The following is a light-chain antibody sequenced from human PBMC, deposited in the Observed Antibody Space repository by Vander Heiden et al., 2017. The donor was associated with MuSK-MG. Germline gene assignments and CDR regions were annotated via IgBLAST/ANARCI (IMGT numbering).Light chain of an antibody. CDR1: SSDVGGYNY. J-gene: IGLJ2*01. CDR2: DVT. CDR3: CSYAGSYTAV. Sequence: QSALTQPRSVSGSPGQSVTISCTGTSSDVGGYNYVSWYQQHPGKAPKRMMYDVTKRPSGVPDRFAGSKSGNTASLTISGLQAEDEADYDCCSYAGSYTAVFGGGTKVTVL. V-gene: IGLV2-11*01.